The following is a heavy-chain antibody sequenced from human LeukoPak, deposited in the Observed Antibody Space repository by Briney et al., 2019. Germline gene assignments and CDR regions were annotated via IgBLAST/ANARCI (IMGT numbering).Heavy chain of an antibody. CDR1: GFTFSSYG. V-gene: IGHV3-30*18. Sequence: PGRSLRLSCAASGFTFSSYGMHWVRQAPGKGLEWVAVISYDGSNKYYADSVKGRFTISRDNSKNTLYLQMNSLRAEDTAVYYCAKDRNDAPDYWGQGTLVTVSS. D-gene: IGHD1-1*01. J-gene: IGHJ4*02. CDR2: ISYDGSNK. CDR3: AKDRNDAPDY.